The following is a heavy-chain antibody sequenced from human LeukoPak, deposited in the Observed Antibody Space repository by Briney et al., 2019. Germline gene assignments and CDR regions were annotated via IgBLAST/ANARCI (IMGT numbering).Heavy chain of an antibody. D-gene: IGHD6-13*01. Sequence: GGSLRLSCAASGFTFSSYSMNWVRQAPGKGLEWVSSISSSSSYIYYADSVKGRFTISRDNSKNTLYLQMNSLRAEDTAVYYCARDPSRSSSWYAWGQGTLVTVSS. J-gene: IGHJ4*02. CDR1: GFTFSSYS. V-gene: IGHV3-21*01. CDR2: ISSSSSYI. CDR3: ARDPSRSSSWYA.